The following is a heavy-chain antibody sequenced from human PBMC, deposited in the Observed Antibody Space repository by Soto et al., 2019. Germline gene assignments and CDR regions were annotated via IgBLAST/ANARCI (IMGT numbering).Heavy chain of an antibody. Sequence: AASVKVSCKASGYTFTSYYMHWVRQAPGQGLEWMGIINPSGGSTSYAQKFQGRVTMTRDTSTSTVYMELSSLRSEDTAVYYCASAYCTNGVCQEGYWFDPWGQGTLVTVSS. CDR3: ASAYCTNGVCQEGYWFDP. D-gene: IGHD2-8*01. V-gene: IGHV1-46*01. CDR1: GYTFTSYY. J-gene: IGHJ5*02. CDR2: INPSGGST.